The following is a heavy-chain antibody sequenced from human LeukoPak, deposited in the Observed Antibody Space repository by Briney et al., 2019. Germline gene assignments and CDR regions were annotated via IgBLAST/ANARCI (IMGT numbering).Heavy chain of an antibody. CDR1: GFTFDDYA. CDR2: ISWNSGSI. CDR3: AKDISYSSSWYGAFDI. D-gene: IGHD6-13*01. V-gene: IGHV3-9*03. J-gene: IGHJ3*02. Sequence: PGRSLRLSCAASGFTFDDYAMHWVRQAPGKGLEWVSGISWNSGSIGYADSVKGRFTISRDNAKNSLYLQMNSLRAEDMASYYCAKDISYSSSWYGAFDIWGQGTMVTVSS.